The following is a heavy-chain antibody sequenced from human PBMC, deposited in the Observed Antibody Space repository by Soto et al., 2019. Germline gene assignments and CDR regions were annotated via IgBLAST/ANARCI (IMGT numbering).Heavy chain of an antibody. V-gene: IGHV3-11*04. CDR1: GFTFSDYY. D-gene: IGHD2-15*01. Sequence: PGGSLRLSCAASGFTFSDYYMSWIRQAPGKGLEWVSDISSSGSIIYYADSVKGRFTISRDNAKNSLYLQMNSLRAEDTAVYYCARTGVAEYLYGMDVWGQGTTVTVSS. CDR2: ISSSGSII. J-gene: IGHJ6*02. CDR3: ARTGVAEYLYGMDV.